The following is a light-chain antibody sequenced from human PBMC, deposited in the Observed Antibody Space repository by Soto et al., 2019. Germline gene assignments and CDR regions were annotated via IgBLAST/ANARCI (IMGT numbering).Light chain of an antibody. CDR3: QQYDSSPLT. CDR1: QSVSSSY. Sequence: EIVLTQSPGTLSLSPGERATLSCRASQSVSSSYLAWYQQKPGQAPRLLIYGASSRATGIPDRFSGSGSGTGFTLTISRVEAEDFAVYYCQQYDSSPLTFGGGTKVEIK. CDR2: GAS. J-gene: IGKJ4*01. V-gene: IGKV3-20*01.